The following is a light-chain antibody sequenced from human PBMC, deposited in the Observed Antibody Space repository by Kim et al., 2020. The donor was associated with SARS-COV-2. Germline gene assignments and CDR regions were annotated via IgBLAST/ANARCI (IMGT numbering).Light chain of an antibody. J-gene: IGKJ4*01. CDR3: LQHNSYPLT. CDR2: AAS. Sequence: AAGGDRVTITCRASQGIRNAVGWYQQEPGKAPKRLIYAASSLQSGVPSRFSGSGSGTEFTLTISSLQPEDFATYYCLQHNSYPLTFGGGTKVDIK. CDR1: QGIRNA. V-gene: IGKV1-17*01.